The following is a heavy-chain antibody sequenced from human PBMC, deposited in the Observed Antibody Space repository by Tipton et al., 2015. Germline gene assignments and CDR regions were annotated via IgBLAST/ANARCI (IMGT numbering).Heavy chain of an antibody. CDR3: ARGLKQQLIPTRHYFDD. CDR1: GGTLRDYQ. J-gene: IGHJ4*02. Sequence: TLSLTCAVYGGTLRDYQLSWIRQPPGKGLEWIGEVNHRGSTNYNPSLKSRVTISIDTSKNQFSLKLNSVTAADTAVYYCARGLKQQLIPTRHYFDDWGQGTLVTVSS. V-gene: IGHV4-34*01. D-gene: IGHD1-1*01. CDR2: VNHRGST.